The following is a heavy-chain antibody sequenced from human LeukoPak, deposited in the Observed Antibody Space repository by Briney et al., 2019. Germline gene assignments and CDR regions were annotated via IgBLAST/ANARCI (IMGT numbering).Heavy chain of an antibody. CDR2: VGISSGNT. V-gene: IGHV3-48*04. CDR3: ARDHRCAFDN. J-gene: IGHJ4*02. CDR1: GFTFSDYS. Sequence: QPGGSLRLSCAASGFTFSDYSMNWVRQAPGKGLGWISYVGISSGNTKYADSVKGRFTISGDSAKNSVFLQMNSLRVEDTAVYYCARDHRCAFDNWGQGTLVTVSS. D-gene: IGHD2-15*01.